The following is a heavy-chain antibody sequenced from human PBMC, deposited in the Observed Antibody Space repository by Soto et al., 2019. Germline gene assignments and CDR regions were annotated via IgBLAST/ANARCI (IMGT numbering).Heavy chain of an antibody. V-gene: IGHV4-59*01. Sequence: XETLSLTCTVSGCSTSNYYWNWIRQPPGKGLEWIGYIYYSGSTNYNPSLKSRVTISIDTSKNQFSLKLSSVTAADTAVYYCAREPPAAGENWFDPWGQGPLVTVSS. CDR2: IYYSGST. D-gene: IGHD6-13*01. CDR3: AREPPAAGENWFDP. CDR1: GCSTSNYY. J-gene: IGHJ5*02.